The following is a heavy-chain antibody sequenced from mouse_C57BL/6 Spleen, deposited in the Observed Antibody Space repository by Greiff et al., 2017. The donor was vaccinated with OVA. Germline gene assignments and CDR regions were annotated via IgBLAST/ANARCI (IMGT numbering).Heavy chain of an antibody. CDR3: ARDIYYYGSS. V-gene: IGHV3-6*01. Sequence: EVQRVESGPGLVKPSQSLSLTCSVTGYSITSGYYWNWIRQFPGNKLEWMGYISYDGSNNYNPSLKNRISITRDTSKNQFFLKLNSVTTEDTATYYCARDIYYYGSSWGQGTTLTVSS. CDR1: GYSITSGYY. D-gene: IGHD1-1*01. J-gene: IGHJ2*01. CDR2: ISYDGSN.